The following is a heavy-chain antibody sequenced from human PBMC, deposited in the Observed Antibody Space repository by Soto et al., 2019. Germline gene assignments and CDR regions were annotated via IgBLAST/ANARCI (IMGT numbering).Heavy chain of an antibody. Sequence: SVKVSCKASGGTFSSYAISWVRQAPGQGLEWMGGIIPIFGTANYAQKFQGRVTITADESTSTAYMELSSLRSEDMAVYYCASFPEYSSSAYFDYWGQGTLVTVSS. CDR1: GGTFSSYA. CDR3: ASFPEYSSSAYFDY. V-gene: IGHV1-69*13. CDR2: IIPIFGTA. D-gene: IGHD6-6*01. J-gene: IGHJ4*02.